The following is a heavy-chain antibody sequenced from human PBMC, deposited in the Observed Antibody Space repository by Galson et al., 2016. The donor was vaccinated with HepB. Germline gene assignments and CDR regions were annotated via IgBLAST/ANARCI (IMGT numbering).Heavy chain of an antibody. J-gene: IGHJ4*02. D-gene: IGHD2-21*02. CDR3: ARGCPGGGDCQGGLDY. Sequence: SETLSLTCAVSGGPISSSTWWSWVRQPPGKGPEWIGVISLSGGTSYIPSLKSRVTISIDKSKNQFSLKLSSVTAADTAVFYCARGCPGGGDCQGGLDYWGQGILVTVSS. CDR1: GGPISSSTW. CDR2: ISLSGGT. V-gene: IGHV4-4*02.